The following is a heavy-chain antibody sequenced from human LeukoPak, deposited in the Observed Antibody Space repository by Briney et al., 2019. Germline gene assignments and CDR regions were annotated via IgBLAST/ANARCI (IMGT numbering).Heavy chain of an antibody. D-gene: IGHD3-9*01. Sequence: GASVKVSCKASGYTFTGYYMHWVRQAPGQGLEWMGWINPNSGGTNYAQKFQGRVTMTRDTSISTAYMELSRLRSDDTAVYYCARDDVDILTGYSVTGLRYWAQGTLVTVSS. CDR1: GYTFTGYY. V-gene: IGHV1-2*02. CDR2: INPNSGGT. J-gene: IGHJ4*02. CDR3: ARDDVDILTGYSVTGLRY.